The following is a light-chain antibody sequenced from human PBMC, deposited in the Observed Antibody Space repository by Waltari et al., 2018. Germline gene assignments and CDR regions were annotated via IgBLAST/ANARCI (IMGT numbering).Light chain of an antibody. CDR3: SSYAGSNNLDV. Sequence: QSPLTQPPSASGSPGQSVTISCTGTSSDIGSYNYVSWYQQHPGKAPKLMIYDVNKRPSGVPDRFSGSKSGNTASLTVSGLQAEDEADYYCSSYAGSNNLDVFGTGTKVTVL. CDR2: DVN. J-gene: IGLJ1*01. V-gene: IGLV2-8*01. CDR1: SSDIGSYNY.